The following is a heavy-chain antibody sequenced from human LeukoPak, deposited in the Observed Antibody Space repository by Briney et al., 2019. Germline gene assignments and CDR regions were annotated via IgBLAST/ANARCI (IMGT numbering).Heavy chain of an antibody. CDR1: GFSFSTYA. CDR2: INSQGKSM. J-gene: IGHJ4*02. Sequence: GGSLRLSCAASGFSFSTYAMNWVRQAPGKGLEWVSSINSQGKSMYYADSVKGRFTISRDSARNSVYLQTDNLRVEDTAVYYCARAGSITMVRGVIDYWGQGILVTVSS. D-gene: IGHD3-10*01. CDR3: ARAGSITMVRGVIDY. V-gene: IGHV3-21*01.